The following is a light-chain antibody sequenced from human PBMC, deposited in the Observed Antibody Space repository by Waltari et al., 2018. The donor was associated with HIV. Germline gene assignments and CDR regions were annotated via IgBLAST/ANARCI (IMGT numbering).Light chain of an antibody. Sequence: IQMTQSPSSLSASVGDRVTIPCRASQNINNDLNWYQQTPGKAPTLLVFAASILQSGVPSRFSGSGSGTDFTLTVSSLQPEDFATYYCQQTYSTPQTFGQGTRLEIK. J-gene: IGKJ5*01. CDR1: QNINND. V-gene: IGKV1-39*01. CDR2: AAS. CDR3: QQTYSTPQT.